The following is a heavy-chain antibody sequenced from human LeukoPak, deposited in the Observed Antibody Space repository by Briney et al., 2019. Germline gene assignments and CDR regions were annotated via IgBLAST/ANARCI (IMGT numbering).Heavy chain of an antibody. V-gene: IGHV1-2*02. CDR3: ARDLRGGQQLIPTLYY. D-gene: IGHD6-13*01. Sequence: GASVKVSCKASGYTFTGYYIHWVRQAPGQGLEWMGWIYPYSGDTNYAQNFQGRVTMTRDTSISTAYMELRSLRSDDTAVYYCARDLRGGQQLIPTLYYWGQGTLVTVSS. CDR2: IYPYSGDT. J-gene: IGHJ4*02. CDR1: GYTFTGYY.